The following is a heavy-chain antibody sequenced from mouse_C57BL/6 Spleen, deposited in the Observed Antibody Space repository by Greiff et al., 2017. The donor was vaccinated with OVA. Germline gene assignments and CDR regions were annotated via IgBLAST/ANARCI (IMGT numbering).Heavy chain of an antibody. CDR2: IDPSDSET. CDR1: GYTFTSYW. CDR3: EREPYDGYYPRYFDV. J-gene: IGHJ1*03. V-gene: IGHV1-52*01. Sequence: QVQLQQPGAELVRPGSSVKLSCKASGYTFTSYWMHWVKQRPIQGLEWIGNIDPSDSETHYNQKFKDKATLTVDKSSSTAYMQLSSLTSEDSAVYYCEREPYDGYYPRYFDVWGTGTTVTVSS. D-gene: IGHD2-3*01.